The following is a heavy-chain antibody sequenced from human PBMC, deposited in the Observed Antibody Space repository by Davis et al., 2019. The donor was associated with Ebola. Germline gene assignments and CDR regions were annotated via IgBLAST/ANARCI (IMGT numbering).Heavy chain of an antibody. D-gene: IGHD1-26*01. V-gene: IGHV1-2*02. Sequence: ASVKVSCKASGYTFTGYYMHWVRQAPGQGLEWMGWIHPNNGDTNHAQKFQGRVTMTRDTSINTAYMELSRLRSDDTAVYYCARGVDSGSYYGAFDIWGQGTMVTVSS. CDR2: IHPNNGDT. J-gene: IGHJ3*02. CDR1: GYTFTGYY. CDR3: ARGVDSGSYYGAFDI.